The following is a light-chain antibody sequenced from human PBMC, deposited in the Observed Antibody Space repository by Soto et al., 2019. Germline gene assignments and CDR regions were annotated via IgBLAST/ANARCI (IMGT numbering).Light chain of an antibody. CDR1: SNDVGIYNY. CDR2: EVT. CDR3: SSYTFSSTWV. V-gene: IGLV2-14*01. Sequence: QSALTQPASVSGSPGQSITISCTGTSNDVGIYNYVSWYQQHPGKAPKLIIYEVTNRPSGVSDRFSGSKSDNTASLTISGLQAEDEADYYCSSYTFSSTWVFCGGTKLTVL. J-gene: IGLJ3*02.